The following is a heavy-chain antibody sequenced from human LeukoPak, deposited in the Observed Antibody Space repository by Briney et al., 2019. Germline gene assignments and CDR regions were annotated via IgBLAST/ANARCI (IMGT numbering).Heavy chain of an antibody. J-gene: IGHJ3*02. D-gene: IGHD4-17*01. CDR3: ARVVTTLIRHRFGGAFDI. CDR1: GFTFSNYA. CDR2: ISYDGNNK. V-gene: IGHV3-30*04. Sequence: PGGSLRLSCAASGFTFSNYAIHWVRQAPGKGLEWVAVISYDGNNKYYADSVKGRFTISRDNSKNTLYLQMNSLRAEDTAVYYCARVVTTLIRHRFGGAFDIWGQGTMVTVSS.